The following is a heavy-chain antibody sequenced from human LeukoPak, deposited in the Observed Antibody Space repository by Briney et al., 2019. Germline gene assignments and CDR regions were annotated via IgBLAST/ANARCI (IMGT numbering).Heavy chain of an antibody. CDR2: IYSGGTT. Sequence: PGGTLRLSCTASGFTFSGYGMSWVRQAPGKGLEWVSLIYSGGTTYCADSVKGRFTISRDNSKNTLYLQMNSLRAEDTAVYYCARRAGGYSHPYDYWGQGILVTVSS. CDR3: ARRAGGYSHPYDY. V-gene: IGHV3-53*01. J-gene: IGHJ4*02. CDR1: GFTFSGYG. D-gene: IGHD4-23*01.